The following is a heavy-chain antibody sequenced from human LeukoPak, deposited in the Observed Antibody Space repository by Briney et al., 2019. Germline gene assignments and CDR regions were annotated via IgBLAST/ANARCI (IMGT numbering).Heavy chain of an antibody. CDR2: IKQDGSKK. D-gene: IGHD5-24*01. V-gene: IGHV3-7*04. CDR3: TRVGYIDEGIDY. J-gene: IGHJ4*02. CDR1: EFPFSSYW. Sequence: GGSLRLSCVASEFPFSSYWMTWVRQAPGKGLEWVANIKQDGSKKSYVDSVKGRFTITRDNAKNSLYLQMNSLRAEDTAIYYCTRVGYIDEGIDYWGQGTLVTVSS.